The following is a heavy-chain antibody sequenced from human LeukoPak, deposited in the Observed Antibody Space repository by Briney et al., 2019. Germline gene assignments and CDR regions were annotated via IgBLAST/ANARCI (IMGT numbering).Heavy chain of an antibody. CDR3: ARDLQKTHGYYDSSGYYYVWPCFDY. D-gene: IGHD3-22*01. CDR1: GYTFTSYY. CDR2: INPSGGST. J-gene: IGHJ4*02. Sequence: ASVKVSCKASGYTFTSYYMHWVRQAPGQGLEWMGIINPSGGSTSYAQKFQGRVTMTRDTSTSTVYMELSSLRSEDTAVYYCARDLQKTHGYYDSSGYYYVWPCFDYWGQGTLVTVSS. V-gene: IGHV1-46*01.